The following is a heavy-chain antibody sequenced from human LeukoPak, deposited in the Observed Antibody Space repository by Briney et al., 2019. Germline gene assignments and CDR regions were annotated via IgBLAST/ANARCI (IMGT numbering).Heavy chain of an antibody. Sequence: QPGGSLRLSCAASGFTFSAYWMHWVRQAPGKGLVWVSRINSDGSSTSYTDSVKGRFTISRDNAKNTLYLQMNSLRTEDTAVYYCAKEGDGYNDYWGQGTLVTVSS. V-gene: IGHV3-74*01. J-gene: IGHJ4*02. CDR3: AKEGDGYNDY. CDR2: INSDGSST. CDR1: GFTFSAYW. D-gene: IGHD5-24*01.